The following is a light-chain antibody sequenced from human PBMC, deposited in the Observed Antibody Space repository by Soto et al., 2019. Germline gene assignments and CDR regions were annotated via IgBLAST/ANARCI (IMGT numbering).Light chain of an antibody. CDR1: QSISSY. V-gene: IGKV1-39*01. Sequence: DIQMTQSPSSLSASVGDRVTITRRASQSISSYFNWYQQKPGKAPKLLLYAASSLQSGVPSRFSGSGSGTDFTLTISSLQPEDFATYYCQQSYSTPWTFGQGTKVEIK. J-gene: IGKJ1*01. CDR2: AAS. CDR3: QQSYSTPWT.